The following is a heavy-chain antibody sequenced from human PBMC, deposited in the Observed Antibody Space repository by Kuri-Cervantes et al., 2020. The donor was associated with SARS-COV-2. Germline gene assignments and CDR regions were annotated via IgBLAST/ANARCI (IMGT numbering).Heavy chain of an antibody. CDR2: IIPSFGTT. CDR3: TREGHSSGGDAEYFHH. CDR1: GGTFSNYG. D-gene: IGHD6-19*01. J-gene: IGHJ1*01. Sequence: SVKVSCKATGGTFSNYGTSWVRQAPGQGLEWVGGIIPSFGTTKYARKFQGRVTITADESTSTAYMELSSLRYEDTAVYYCTREGHSSGGDAEYFHHWGQGTLVTVSS. V-gene: IGHV1-69*13.